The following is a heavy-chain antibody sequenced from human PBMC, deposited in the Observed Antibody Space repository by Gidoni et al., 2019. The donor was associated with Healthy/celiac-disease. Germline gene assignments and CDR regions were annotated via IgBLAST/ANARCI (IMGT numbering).Heavy chain of an antibody. D-gene: IGHD6-6*01. V-gene: IGHV4-34*01. J-gene: IGHJ5*02. CDR2: INHSGST. CDR1: GGSFSGYY. Sequence: QVQLQQWGAGLLKPSETLSLTCAVYGGSFSGYYWSWLRQPPGKGREWVGDINHSGSTNYNPSLKIRVPISVDTSKNQFSLKLSSVPAADTAVYYCAPRSSSTSPNWFDPWGQGTLVTVSS. CDR3: APRSSSTSPNWFDP.